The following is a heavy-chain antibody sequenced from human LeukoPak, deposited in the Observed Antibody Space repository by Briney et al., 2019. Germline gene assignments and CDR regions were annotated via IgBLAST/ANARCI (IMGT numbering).Heavy chain of an antibody. Sequence: SETLSLTCGVYGGSFSGYYWSWIRQPPGKGLEWIAEINHSGSTNYNPSLKSRVTISVDTSKNQFSLKLSSVTAADTAVYHCARGGTMIVVAYDAFDIWGQGTMVTVSS. CDR2: INHSGST. J-gene: IGHJ3*02. CDR1: GGSFSGYY. V-gene: IGHV4-34*01. D-gene: IGHD3-22*01. CDR3: ARGGTMIVVAYDAFDI.